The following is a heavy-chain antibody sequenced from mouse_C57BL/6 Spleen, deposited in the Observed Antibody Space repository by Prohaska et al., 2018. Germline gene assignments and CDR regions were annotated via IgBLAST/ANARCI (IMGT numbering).Heavy chain of an antibody. CDR3: ARGDSNSY. V-gene: IGHV1-26*01. J-gene: IGHJ3*01. CDR2: INPNNGGT. Sequence: LKISCKASGYTFTDYYMNWVKQRHGKSLEWIGDINPNNGGTSYNQKFKGKATLTVDKSSSTAYMELRSLTSEDSAVYYCARGDSNSYWGQGTLVTVSA. D-gene: IGHD2-5*01. CDR1: GYTFTDYY.